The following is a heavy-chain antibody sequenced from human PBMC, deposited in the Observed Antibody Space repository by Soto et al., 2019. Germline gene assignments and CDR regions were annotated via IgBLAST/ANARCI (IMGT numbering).Heavy chain of an antibody. D-gene: IGHD2-8*02. V-gene: IGHV4-34*01. CDR1: GGSFIVHC. CDR3: ARDKITGLFDY. CDR2: INHSGST. J-gene: IGHJ4*02. Sequence: SEILPLTYAVYGGSFIVHCWRWIRQPPGTGLEWIGEINHSGSTNYNPSLKSRVTISVDTSKNQFSLKLTSVTAADTAVYYCARDKITGLFDYWGQGTLVTVSS.